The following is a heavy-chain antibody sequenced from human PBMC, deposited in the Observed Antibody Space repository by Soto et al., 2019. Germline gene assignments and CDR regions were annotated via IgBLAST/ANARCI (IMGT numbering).Heavy chain of an antibody. Sequence: GGSLRLSCAASGFTFYSYAMGWVRQAPGKGLEWVSYISSSSSTIYYADSVKGRFTISRDNAKKSLNLQMNSLRAEDTAVYYCARVWGFGELGGFDYWGQGILVTVSS. D-gene: IGHD3-10*01. CDR2: ISSSSSTI. CDR1: GFTFYSYA. J-gene: IGHJ4*02. V-gene: IGHV3-48*01. CDR3: ARVWGFGELGGFDY.